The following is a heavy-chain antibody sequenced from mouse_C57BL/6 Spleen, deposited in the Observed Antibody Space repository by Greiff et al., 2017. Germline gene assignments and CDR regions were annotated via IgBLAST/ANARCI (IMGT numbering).Heavy chain of an antibody. D-gene: IGHD2-5*01. J-gene: IGHJ2*01. CDR1: GFNIQDYY. CDR2: LDTEDGET. CDR3: ARAGSNWL. Sequence: EVKLLESGAELVKPGASVKLSCTASGFNIQDYYMHWVQQRTEQGLEWIGRLDTEDGETKYAPKVQGKASRTADTSSNTAYLQLSSLTSEDTAVYYCARAGSNWLWGQGTTLTVSS. V-gene: IGHV14-2*01.